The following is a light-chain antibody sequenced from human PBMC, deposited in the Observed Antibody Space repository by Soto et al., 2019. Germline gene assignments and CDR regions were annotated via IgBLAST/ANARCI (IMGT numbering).Light chain of an antibody. CDR3: QQYYSYSPWT. CDR2: KAS. J-gene: IGKJ1*01. V-gene: IGKV1-5*03. Sequence: DIHMTQSPATLSGPVGDRGTSTCRFSQTISSWLAWCQQQPGKAPKLLIYKASTFKSGVPSRCSGSGSGTEFTPTISCLQSEDFATYYCQQYYSYSPWTFGQGTKVDIK. CDR1: QTISSW.